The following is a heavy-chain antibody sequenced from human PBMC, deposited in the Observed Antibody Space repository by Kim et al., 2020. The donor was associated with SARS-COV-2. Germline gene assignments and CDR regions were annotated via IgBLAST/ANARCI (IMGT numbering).Heavy chain of an antibody. Sequence: NTNYNPSPKSRVTISGDTSKNRFSLKLNSVTAADTAVYYCASLAAGYGLDVWGQGTTVTVSS. J-gene: IGHJ6*02. CDR3: ASLAAGYGLDV. V-gene: IGHV4-59*01. D-gene: IGHD6-13*01. CDR2: NT.